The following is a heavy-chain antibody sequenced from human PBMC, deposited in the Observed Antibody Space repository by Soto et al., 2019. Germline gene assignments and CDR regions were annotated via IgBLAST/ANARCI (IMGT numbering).Heavy chain of an antibody. D-gene: IGHD3-3*01. CDR1: GGSINSGGYY. CDR2: IYYSGST. CDR3: ARAQTIFGIITVFDY. Sequence: SETLSLTCTVSGGSINSGGYYWCWIRQHPGKGLEWIGYIYYSGSTYYNPSLKSRVTISIDTSKNQFSLKLSSVTAADTAVYYCARAQTIFGIITVFDYWGQGTLVTVSS. J-gene: IGHJ4*02. V-gene: IGHV4-31*03.